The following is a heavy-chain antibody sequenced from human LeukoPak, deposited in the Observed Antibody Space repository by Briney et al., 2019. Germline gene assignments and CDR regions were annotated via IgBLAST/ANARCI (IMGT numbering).Heavy chain of an antibody. V-gene: IGHV4-39*07. D-gene: IGHD6-13*01. CDR3: ARVAGPPQDSSSWYYYYYMDV. Sequence: PSETLSLTCTVSGGSISSSSYYWGWIRQPPGKGLERIGSIYYSGSTYYNPSLKSRVTISVDTSKNQFSLKLSSVTAADTAVYYCARVAGPPQDSSSWYYYYYMDVWGKGTTVTVSS. CDR1: GGSISSSSYY. CDR2: IYYSGST. J-gene: IGHJ6*03.